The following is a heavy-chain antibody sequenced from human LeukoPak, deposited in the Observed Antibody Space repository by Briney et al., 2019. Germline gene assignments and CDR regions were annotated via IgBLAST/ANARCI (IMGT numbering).Heavy chain of an antibody. Sequence: ASVKVSCKASGYTFSTNGISWVRQAPGQGLEWMGWISAYNGNTNYAQKLQGRVTMTTDTSTSTAYMELRSLRSGDTAVYYCARDRGRAPFDPWGQGTLVTVSS. CDR1: GYTFSTNG. CDR2: ISAYNGNT. D-gene: IGHD3-10*01. J-gene: IGHJ5*02. V-gene: IGHV1-18*01. CDR3: ARDRGRAPFDP.